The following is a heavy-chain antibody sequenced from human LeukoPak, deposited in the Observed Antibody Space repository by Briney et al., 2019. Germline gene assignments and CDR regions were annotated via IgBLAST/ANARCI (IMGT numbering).Heavy chain of an antibody. V-gene: IGHV5-51*01. Sequence: GESLKIPCKGSGYRFTSYWIGWVRQLPGKGLEWMGIIYPGDSDTRYSTSFQGQVTISADKSISTAYLQWNSLKASDTAMYYCAASSRGYFNDAFDIWGQGTMVTVSS. J-gene: IGHJ3*02. CDR3: AASSRGYFNDAFDI. D-gene: IGHD3-22*01. CDR2: IYPGDSDT. CDR1: GYRFTSYW.